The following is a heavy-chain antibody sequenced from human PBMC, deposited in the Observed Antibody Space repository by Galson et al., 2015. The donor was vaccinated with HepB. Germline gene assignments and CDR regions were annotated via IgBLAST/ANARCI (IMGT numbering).Heavy chain of an antibody. J-gene: IGHJ5*02. CDR2: IYPSDSDT. CDR1: GYSFTSYW. Sequence: SGAEVKKPGESLRISCKGSGYSFTSYWISWVRQMPGKGLEWMGIIYPSDSDTRYNPSFQGQVTISADKSINTAYLEWISLKASDTAVYYCARAFSLSSSWFDPWGQGTRVTVSS. CDR3: ARAFSLSSSWFDP. D-gene: IGHD6-6*01. V-gene: IGHV5-51*01.